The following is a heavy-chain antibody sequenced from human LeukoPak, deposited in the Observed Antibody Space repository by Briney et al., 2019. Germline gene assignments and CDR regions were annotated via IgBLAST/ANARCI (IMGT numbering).Heavy chain of an antibody. V-gene: IGHV4-4*07. D-gene: IGHD3-9*01. CDR1: GGSISSYY. CDR2: IYTSGST. CDR3: ARGAYPVLRYFDWSQTYFDY. J-gene: IGHJ4*02. Sequence: PWETLSLTCTVSGGSISSYYWSWIRQPAGKGLEWIGRIYTSGSTNYNPSLKSRVTMSVDPSKNQFSLNLSSVTAADTAVYHCARGAYPVLRYFDWSQTYFDYWGQGTLVTVSS.